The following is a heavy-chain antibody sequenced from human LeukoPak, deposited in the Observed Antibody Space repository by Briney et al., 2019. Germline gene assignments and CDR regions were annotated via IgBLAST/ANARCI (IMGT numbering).Heavy chain of an antibody. CDR2: IYYCGAA. CDR1: GGAIGSDGYY. CDR3: ARGRFYGFSGDS. J-gene: IGHJ4*02. D-gene: IGHD3-10*01. Sequence: SQTLSLTCSVSGGAIGSDGYYWNWIRQHPGKGLEWIGFIYYCGAASYNPSLKSRVTISVDTSKNQFSLGLTSVTAADTAVYYCARGRFYGFSGDSWGQGSLVTVSS. V-gene: IGHV4-31*03.